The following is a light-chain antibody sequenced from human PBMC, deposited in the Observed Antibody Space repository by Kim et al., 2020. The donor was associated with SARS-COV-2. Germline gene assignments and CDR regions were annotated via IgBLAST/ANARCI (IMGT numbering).Light chain of an antibody. CDR3: QAWDSSTVV. CDR2: QDS. CDR1: KLGDKY. Sequence: GSQGQTASITCSGDKLGDKYACWYQQKPGQSPVLVIYQDSKRPSGIPERFSGSNSGNTATLTISGTQAMDEADYYCQAWDSSTVVFGGGTKLTVL. J-gene: IGLJ2*01. V-gene: IGLV3-1*01.